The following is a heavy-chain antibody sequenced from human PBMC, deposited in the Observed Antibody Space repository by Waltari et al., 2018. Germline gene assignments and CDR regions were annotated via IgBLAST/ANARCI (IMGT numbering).Heavy chain of an antibody. CDR1: GYTFTSYD. J-gene: IGHJ5*02. Sequence: QVQLVQSGAEVKKPGASVKVSCKASGYTFTSYDINWVRQATGQGLEWMGGMNPNSGNTGYAQKFQGRVTMTRNTSISTAYMELSSLRSEDTAVYYCARARTYYYGSGSYQVGGWFDPWGQGTLVTVSS. CDR3: ARARTYYYGSGSYQVGGWFDP. CDR2: MNPNSGNT. D-gene: IGHD3-10*01. V-gene: IGHV1-8*01.